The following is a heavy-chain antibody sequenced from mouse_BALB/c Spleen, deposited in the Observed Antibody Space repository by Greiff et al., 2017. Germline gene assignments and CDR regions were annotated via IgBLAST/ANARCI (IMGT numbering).Heavy chain of an antibody. CDR2: IDPANGNT. V-gene: IGHV14-3*02. Sequence: EVKLMESGAELVKPGASVKLSCTASGFNIKDTYMHWVKQRPEQGLEWIGRIDPANGNTKYDPKFQGKATITADTSSNTAYLQLSSLTSEDTAVYYCARGGSSWYYAMDYWGQGTSVTVSS. D-gene: IGHD1-1*01. CDR3: ARGGSSWYYAMDY. J-gene: IGHJ4*01. CDR1: GFNIKDTY.